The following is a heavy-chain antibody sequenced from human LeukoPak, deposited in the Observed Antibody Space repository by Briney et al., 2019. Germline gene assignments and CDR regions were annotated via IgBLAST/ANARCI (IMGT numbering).Heavy chain of an antibody. J-gene: IGHJ6*03. CDR2: IYYSGST. CDR3: ASRGVSRRGYSYDNLYYYYYYMDV. Sequence: SETLSLTCAVSGGSISSYYWSWIRQPPGKGLEWIGYIYYSGSTNYNPSLKSRVTISVDTSKNQFSLKLSSVTAADTAVYYCASRGVSRRGYSYDNLYYYYYYMDVWGKGTTVTVSS. CDR1: GGSISSYY. D-gene: IGHD5-18*01. V-gene: IGHV4-59*01.